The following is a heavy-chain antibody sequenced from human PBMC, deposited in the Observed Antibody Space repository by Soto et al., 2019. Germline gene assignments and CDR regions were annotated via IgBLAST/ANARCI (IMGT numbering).Heavy chain of an antibody. CDR2: ISYDGSNK. J-gene: IGHJ6*02. V-gene: IGHV3-30*18. CDR3: AKYRLSGHALYYYYRIDL. D-gene: IGHD3-16*02. Sequence: QVQLVESGGGVVQPGRSLRLSCAASGFTFSSYGMHWVRQAPGKGLEWVAVISYDGSNKYYADSVKGRLTISRDNSKNPLYLQINCLRAEDPAVYYCAKYRLSGHALYYYYRIDLWGQGTTVTLSS. CDR1: GFTFSSYG.